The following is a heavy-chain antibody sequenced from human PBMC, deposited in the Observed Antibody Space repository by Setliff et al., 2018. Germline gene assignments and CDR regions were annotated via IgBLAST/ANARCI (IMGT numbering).Heavy chain of an antibody. CDR3: AKHVLSSGWPNDAFDF. D-gene: IGHD6-25*01. Sequence: PGGSLRLSCAASGFTFSDYYMSWIRQAPGKGLEWVSYIKEDGSEKYYVDSVKGRFTISRDNAKNSLYLQMNSLRAEDAAVYYCAKHVLSSGWPNDAFDFWGQGTMVTVSS. V-gene: IGHV3-7*03. J-gene: IGHJ3*01. CDR1: GFTFSDYY. CDR2: IKEDGSEK.